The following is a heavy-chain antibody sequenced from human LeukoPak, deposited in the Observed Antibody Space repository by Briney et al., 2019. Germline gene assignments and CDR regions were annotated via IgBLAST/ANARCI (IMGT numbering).Heavy chain of an antibody. CDR3: AKRDAYDSSGFSPLFDY. J-gene: IGHJ4*02. CDR2: ISGNGGSL. CDR1: GFNFSNYA. V-gene: IGHV3-23*01. D-gene: IGHD3-22*01. Sequence: GGSLRLSCAASGFNFSNYAMSWVRQAPGKGLEWVSSISGNGGSLYYADSVKGRFTISRDNSKSALYLQVNSLRAEDTAVYYCAKRDAYDSSGFSPLFDYWGQGTLVTVSS.